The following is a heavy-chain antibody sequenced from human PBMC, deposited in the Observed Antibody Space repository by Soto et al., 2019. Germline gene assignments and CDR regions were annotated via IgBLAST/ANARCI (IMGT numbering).Heavy chain of an antibody. Sequence: SLRLSCSGSGFTSRSYAMSWVRQAPGKGLEWVSAISGSGGSTYYADSVKGRFTISRDNSKNTLYLQMNSLRAEDTAVYYCAKNLGSVRAFDIWGQGTMVTVSS. V-gene: IGHV3-23*01. CDR1: GFTSRSYA. D-gene: IGHD3-16*01. CDR3: AKNLGSVRAFDI. CDR2: ISGSGGST. J-gene: IGHJ3*02.